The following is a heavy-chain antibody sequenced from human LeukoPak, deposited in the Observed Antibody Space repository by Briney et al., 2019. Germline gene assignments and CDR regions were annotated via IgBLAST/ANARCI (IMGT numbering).Heavy chain of an antibody. CDR1: GFSVSSYY. CDR3: ARAEVIAIFDY. D-gene: IGHD2-21*01. CDR2: IYSGGST. J-gene: IGHJ4*01. V-gene: IGHV3-66*02. Sequence: AGGSLRLSCAASGFSVSSYYMNWVRQAPGKGLEWVSVIYSGGSTYYADSVKGRFTISRDNSKNTLYLQMDSLRTEDTAVYYCARAEVIAIFDYWGHGTLVTVSS.